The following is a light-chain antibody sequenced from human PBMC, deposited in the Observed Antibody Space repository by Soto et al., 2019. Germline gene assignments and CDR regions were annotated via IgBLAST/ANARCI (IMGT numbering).Light chain of an antibody. J-gene: IGLJ3*02. CDR2: EVS. Sequence: QSALTQPASVSGSPGQSITISCTGTSTDVGRYKYVSWYQQHPGKVPKLIIYEVSNRPSGVSSRFSGSKSGNTASLTISGLQAEDEAHYFCSSYTASSARVFGGGTKLTV. CDR1: STDVGRYKY. CDR3: SSYTASSARV. V-gene: IGLV2-14*01.